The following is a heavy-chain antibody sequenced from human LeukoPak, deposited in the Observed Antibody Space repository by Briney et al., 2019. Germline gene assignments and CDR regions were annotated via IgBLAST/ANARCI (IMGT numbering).Heavy chain of an antibody. CDR2: INHSGTT. CDR1: GGSFSSYY. V-gene: IGHV4-34*01. CDR3: TRNNWFDP. J-gene: IGHJ5*02. Sequence: SETLSPTCAVYGGSFSSYYWSWIRQSPGKGLEWIGEINHSGTTKYNPSLKSRVTISVDTPQNQFSLRLSSVTAADTAVYYCTRNNWFDPWGQGTLVTVSS.